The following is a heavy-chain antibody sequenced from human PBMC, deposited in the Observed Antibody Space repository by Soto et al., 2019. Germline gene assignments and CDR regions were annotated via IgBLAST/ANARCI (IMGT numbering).Heavy chain of an antibody. Sequence: SVKVSCKASGGTFSNYAISWVRQAPGQGLEWMGGIIPIFGTANYAQKLQDRVTITADESTSTAYMELSSLRSDDTAVYYCARSRSAGYVYFDSWGQGTLVTVSS. CDR2: IIPIFGTA. V-gene: IGHV1-69*13. D-gene: IGHD3-10*02. J-gene: IGHJ4*02. CDR3: ARSRSAGYVYFDS. CDR1: GGTFSNYA.